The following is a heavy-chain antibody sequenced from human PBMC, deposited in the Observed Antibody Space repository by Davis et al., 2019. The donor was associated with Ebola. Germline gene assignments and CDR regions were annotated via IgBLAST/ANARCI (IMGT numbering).Heavy chain of an antibody. CDR3: TTAVYYDFWSGYYYDY. V-gene: IGHV3-15*07. J-gene: IGHJ4*02. CDR1: GFTFSSYG. CDR2: IKSKTDGGTT. Sequence: GESLKISCGTSGFTFSSYGMNWVRQAPGKGLEWVGRIKSKTDGGTTDYAAPVKGRFTISRDDSKNTLYLQMNSLKTEDTAVYYCTTAVYYDFWSGYYYDYWGQGTLVTVSS. D-gene: IGHD3-3*01.